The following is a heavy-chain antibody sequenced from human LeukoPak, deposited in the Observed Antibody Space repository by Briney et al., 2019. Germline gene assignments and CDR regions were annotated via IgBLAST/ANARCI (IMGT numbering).Heavy chain of an antibody. D-gene: IGHD6-13*01. CDR2: IYYSGST. V-gene: IGHV4-39*01. J-gene: IGHJ4*02. CDR1: GGSISSSSYY. CDR3: AGTGPFGIAAAGYYFDY. Sequence: PSETLSLTCTVSGGSISSSSYYWGWIRQPPGKGLEWIGSIYYSGSTYYNPSLKSRVTISVDTSKNQFSLKLSSVTAADTAMYYCAGTGPFGIAAAGYYFDYWGQGTLVTVSS.